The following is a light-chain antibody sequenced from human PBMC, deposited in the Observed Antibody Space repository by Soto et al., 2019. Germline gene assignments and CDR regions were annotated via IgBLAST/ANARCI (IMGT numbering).Light chain of an antibody. CDR2: AVS. V-gene: IGKV3-20*01. Sequence: EIVLTQSPGTLSLSPGERVTLSCRAIQSVSGNYLAWHQQKPGQAPRLLIYAVSRRATGIPDRFSGSGSGTDFTLTISRLEPEDFAVYYCQHYGRSPWTFGQGTKVEIK. CDR3: QHYGRSPWT. CDR1: QSVSGNY. J-gene: IGKJ1*01.